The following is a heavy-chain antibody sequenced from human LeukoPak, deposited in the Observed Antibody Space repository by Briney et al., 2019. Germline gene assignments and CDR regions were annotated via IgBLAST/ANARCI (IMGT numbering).Heavy chain of an antibody. J-gene: IGHJ4*02. CDR2: IYSDGNT. CDR3: AKSPDSSSSLDY. Sequence: GGSLRLSCAVSGFTVSSIYMTWVRQAPGKGLEWVSSIYSDGNTYYADSVKGRFTISRDNSKNTLYLQMNSLRAEDTAVYYCAKSPDSSSSLDYWGQGTLVTVSS. D-gene: IGHD6-6*01. CDR1: GFTVSSIY. V-gene: IGHV3-53*05.